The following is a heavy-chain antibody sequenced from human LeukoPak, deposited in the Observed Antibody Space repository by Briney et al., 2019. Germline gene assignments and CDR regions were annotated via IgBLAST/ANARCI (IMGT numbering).Heavy chain of an antibody. CDR1: GGSISSGDYY. Sequence: SETLSLTCTVSGGSISSGDYYWRWIRQPPGKGLEWIGYIYYSGSTYYNPSLKSPVTISVDTSKNQFSLKLSSVTAADTAVYYCARGFSYYDFWSGYYYYYYMDVWGKGTTVTVSS. CDR3: ARGFSYYDFWSGYYYYYYMDV. D-gene: IGHD3-3*01. J-gene: IGHJ6*03. V-gene: IGHV4-30-4*08. CDR2: IYYSGST.